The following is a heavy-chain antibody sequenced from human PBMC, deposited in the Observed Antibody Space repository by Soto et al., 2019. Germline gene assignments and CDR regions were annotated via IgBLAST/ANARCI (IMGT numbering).Heavy chain of an antibody. CDR3: ATGSGNGSGY. CDR2: ISSGSRTI. J-gene: IGHJ4*02. CDR1: GFTFSTHT. V-gene: IGHV3-48*02. D-gene: IGHD3-10*01. Sequence: EVQLVESGGSLVQPGGSLRLSCAASGFTFSTHTMNWVRQAPGKGLEWLSYISSGSRTIYYADSVMCRFTISRDNAQNSLYLQMHSLRDEDTAVYYCATGSGNGSGYWGQGTLVTVSS.